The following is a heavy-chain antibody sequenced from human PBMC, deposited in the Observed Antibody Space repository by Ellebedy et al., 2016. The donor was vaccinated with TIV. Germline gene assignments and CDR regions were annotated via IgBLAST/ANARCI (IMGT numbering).Heavy chain of an antibody. V-gene: IGHV3-64*04. CDR2: ISSNGAST. CDR3: AKGAGYSYGPDFDY. J-gene: IGHJ4*02. CDR1: GFTFDDYA. D-gene: IGHD5-18*01. Sequence: GGSLRLSCAASGFTFDDYAMHWVRQAPGKGLEYVSAISSNGASTYNADSVKGRFTISRDNAKNSLYLQMNSLRAEDTALYYCAKGAGYSYGPDFDYWGQGTLVTVSS.